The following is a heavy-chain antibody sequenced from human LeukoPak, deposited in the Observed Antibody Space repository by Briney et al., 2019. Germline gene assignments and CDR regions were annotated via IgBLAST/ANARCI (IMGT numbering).Heavy chain of an antibody. Sequence: KTSETLSLTCTVSGFSISSYYWSWIRQPPGKGLEWIGYIYYSGSTNYNPSLKSRVTISVDTSKNQFSLKLSSVTAADTAVYYCARHEFVDTAMVLFDYWGQGTLVTVSS. D-gene: IGHD5-18*01. CDR3: ARHEFVDTAMVLFDY. CDR2: IYYSGST. J-gene: IGHJ4*02. CDR1: GFSISSYY. V-gene: IGHV4-59*08.